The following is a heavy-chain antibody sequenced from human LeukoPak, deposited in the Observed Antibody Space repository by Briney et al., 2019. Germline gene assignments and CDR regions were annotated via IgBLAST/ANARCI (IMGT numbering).Heavy chain of an antibody. CDR1: GFTFSSYG. Sequence: GGSLRLSCAASGFTFSSYGMHWVRQAPGEGLEWVAVIWYDGSNKYYADSVKGRFTISRDNSKNTLYLQMNSLRAEDTAVYYRARDQVPHYYDSSGYYYPDAFDIWGQGTMVTVSS. D-gene: IGHD3-22*01. CDR2: IWYDGSNK. J-gene: IGHJ3*02. V-gene: IGHV3-33*01. CDR3: ARDQVPHYYDSSGYYYPDAFDI.